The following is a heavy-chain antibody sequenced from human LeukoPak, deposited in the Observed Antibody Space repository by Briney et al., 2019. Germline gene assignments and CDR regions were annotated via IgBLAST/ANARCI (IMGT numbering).Heavy chain of an antibody. CDR2: INPSGGST. Sequence: ASVKVSCKASGGTFSSYAISWVRQAPGQGLEWMGIINPSGGSTSYAQKFQGRVTMTRDTSTSTVYMELSSLRSEDTAVYYCARDLSSGWLTSETFDIWGQGTMVTVSS. D-gene: IGHD6-19*01. CDR1: GGTFSSYA. J-gene: IGHJ3*02. CDR3: ARDLSSGWLTSETFDI. V-gene: IGHV1-46*01.